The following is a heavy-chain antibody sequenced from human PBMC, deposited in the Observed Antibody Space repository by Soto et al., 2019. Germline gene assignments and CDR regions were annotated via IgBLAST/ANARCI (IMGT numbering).Heavy chain of an antibody. V-gene: IGHV3-43*01. CDR1: GFTLDDYT. CDR3: AKDMWAYYTPDYYYGMDV. Sequence: EVQLVESGGVVVQPGGSLRLSCAASGFTLDDYTMHWVRQAPGKGLEWVSLISWDGGSTYYADSVKGRFTISRDNSKNSLYLHMNSLRTEDTALYYCAKDMWAYYTPDYYYGMDVWGQGTTVTVSS. J-gene: IGHJ6*02. D-gene: IGHD1-26*01. CDR2: ISWDGGST.